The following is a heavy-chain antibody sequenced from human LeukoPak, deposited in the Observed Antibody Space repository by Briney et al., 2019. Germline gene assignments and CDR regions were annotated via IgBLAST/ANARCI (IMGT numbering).Heavy chain of an antibody. Sequence: GGSLRLSCAASGFTFSSYAMHWVRQAPGKGLEWVAVISYDGSNKYYADSVKGRFTISRDNSKNTLYLQMNSLRAEDTAVYYCARGRNDHPLNWFDPWGQGTLVTVSS. J-gene: IGHJ5*02. D-gene: IGHD1-1*01. CDR3: ARGRNDHPLNWFDP. CDR2: ISYDGSNK. V-gene: IGHV3-30-3*01. CDR1: GFTFSSYA.